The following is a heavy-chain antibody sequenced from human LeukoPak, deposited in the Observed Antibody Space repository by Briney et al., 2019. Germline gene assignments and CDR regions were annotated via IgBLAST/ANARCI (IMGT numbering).Heavy chain of an antibody. CDR2: ISSNGGST. J-gene: IGHJ4*02. Sequence: PGGSLRLSCAASGFTFSSYAMHWVRQAPGKGLEYVSAISSNGGSTYYANSVKGRFTISRDNSKNTLYPQMGSLRGEDMAVYYCPRTLGDRNPKQQLVPPTDLEFHYWGQGPLVTLSS. CDR3: PRTLGDRNPKQQLVPPTDLEFHY. CDR1: GFTFSSYA. V-gene: IGHV3-64*01. D-gene: IGHD6-13*01.